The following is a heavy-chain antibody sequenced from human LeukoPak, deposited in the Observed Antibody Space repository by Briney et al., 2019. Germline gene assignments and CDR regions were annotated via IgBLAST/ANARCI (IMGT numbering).Heavy chain of an antibody. CDR3: ARGGRGDILTGYYSL. Sequence: ASVKVSCKASGYTFTSYGISWVRQAPGQGLEWMGWISAYNGSTNYAQKLQGRVTMTTDTSTSTAYMELRSLRSDDTAVYYCARGGRGDILTGYYSLWGQGTLVTVSS. CDR2: ISAYNGST. V-gene: IGHV1-18*01. J-gene: IGHJ4*02. D-gene: IGHD3-9*01. CDR1: GYTFTSYG.